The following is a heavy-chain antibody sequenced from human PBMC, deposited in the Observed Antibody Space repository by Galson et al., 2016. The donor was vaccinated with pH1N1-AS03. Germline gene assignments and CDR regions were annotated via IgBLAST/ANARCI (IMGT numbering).Heavy chain of an antibody. J-gene: IGHJ4*02. CDR3: ARGWYDIWTGYLVDPFDY. V-gene: IGHV3-11*01. CDR1: GFTFSDYY. Sequence: LRLSCAASGFTFSDYYMSWVRQAPGKGLEWISCITSSGGSGPTIYYADSVKGRFTISRDNAKNSLYLQMNSLRADDTAVYYCARGWYDIWTGYLVDPFDYWGQGALVTVSS. D-gene: IGHD3-9*01. CDR2: ITSSGGSGPTI.